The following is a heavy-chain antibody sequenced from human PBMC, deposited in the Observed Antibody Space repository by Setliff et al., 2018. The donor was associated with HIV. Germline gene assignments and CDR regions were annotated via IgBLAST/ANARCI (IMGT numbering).Heavy chain of an antibody. V-gene: IGHV4-59*01. J-gene: IGHJ4*02. Sequence: PAETLSLTCSVSGGSFSGYDWSWIRQPPGKGLECIGYIYVYNSERTNYNPSLTSRVTISVDTSRNQFSRKLTSVTAADTAIYYCARAVNFDYWGQGTQVTVSS. CDR3: ARAVNFDY. D-gene: IGHD6-19*01. CDR1: GGSFSGYD. CDR2: IYVYNSERT.